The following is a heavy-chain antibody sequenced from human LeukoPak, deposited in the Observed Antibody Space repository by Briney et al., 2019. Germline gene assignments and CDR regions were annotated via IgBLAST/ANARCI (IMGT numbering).Heavy chain of an antibody. D-gene: IGHD2-15*01. Sequence: ASVKVSCKASGYTFTSYDINWVRQATGQGLEWMGWMNPNSGNTGYAQKFQGRVTMTRNTSISTAYMELSSLRSEDTAVYYCARGRESRRGLSCSGGSCYLTRSSHNWFDPWGQGTLVTVSS. CDR2: MNPNSGNT. CDR3: ARGRESRRGLSCSGGSCYLTRSSHNWFDP. J-gene: IGHJ5*02. V-gene: IGHV1-8*01. CDR1: GYTFTSYD.